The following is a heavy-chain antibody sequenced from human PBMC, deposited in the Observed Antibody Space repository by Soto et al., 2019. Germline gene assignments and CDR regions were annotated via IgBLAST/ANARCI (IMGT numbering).Heavy chain of an antibody. D-gene: IGHD3-3*01. CDR3: AKDWREGLPGDAFDI. J-gene: IGHJ3*02. CDR1: GFTLSGYP. V-gene: IGHV3-30*14. Sequence: GGSLRLSCAASGFTLSGYPMHWVRQAPGKGLEWVSLISTEGTEKHYPGNVRGRYTTSKDTSKNTLYIQMNSLRTEDTAVYYCAKDWREGLPGDAFDIWGQGT. CDR2: ISTEGTEK.